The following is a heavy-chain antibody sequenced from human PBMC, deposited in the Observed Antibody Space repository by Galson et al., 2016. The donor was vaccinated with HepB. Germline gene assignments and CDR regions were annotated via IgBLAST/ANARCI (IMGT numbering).Heavy chain of an antibody. CDR3: ARWDISSRGTWDLDF. J-gene: IGHJ4*02. V-gene: IGHV1-18*04. CDR2: ISPINDRT. D-gene: IGHD1-26*01. CDR1: GYTFLNYG. Sequence: SVKVSCKASGYTFLNYGIVWVRQAPGQGLEWMAWISPINDRTDHVQRLQGRVPLTTDTSTATTYMELRSLRSDDTAIYFCARWDISSRGTWDLDFWGQGTLVTVSS.